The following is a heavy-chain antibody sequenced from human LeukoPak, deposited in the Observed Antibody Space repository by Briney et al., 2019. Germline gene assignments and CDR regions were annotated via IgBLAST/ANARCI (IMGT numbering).Heavy chain of an antibody. Sequence: SETLSLTCTVSGGSISSSSYYWGWIRQPPGKGLEWIGSIYYSGSTYYNPSLKSRVTISVDTSKNQFSLKLSSVTAADTAVYYCARGGTVTTDPDAFDIWGQGTMVTVSS. CDR1: GGSISSSSYY. J-gene: IGHJ3*02. V-gene: IGHV4-39*07. CDR2: IYYSGST. D-gene: IGHD4-17*01. CDR3: ARGGTVTTDPDAFDI.